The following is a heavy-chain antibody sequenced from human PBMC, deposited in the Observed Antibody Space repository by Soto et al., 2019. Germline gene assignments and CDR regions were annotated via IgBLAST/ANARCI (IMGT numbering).Heavy chain of an antibody. J-gene: IGHJ6*03. CDR3: AREGIGYCSSTSCPQYYYYYYYMDV. CDR2: INPSGGST. V-gene: IGHV1-46*01. CDR1: GYTFTSYY. Sequence: ASVKVSCKASGYTFTSYYMHWVRQAPGQGLEWMGIINPSGGSTSYAQKFQGWVTMTRDTSISTAYMELSRLRSDDTAVYYCAREGIGYCSSTSCPQYYYYYYYMDVWGKGTTVTVSS. D-gene: IGHD2-2*01.